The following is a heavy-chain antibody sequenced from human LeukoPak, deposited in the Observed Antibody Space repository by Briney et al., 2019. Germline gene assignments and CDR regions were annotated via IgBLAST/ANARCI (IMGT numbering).Heavy chain of an antibody. Sequence: SETLSLTCTVSGGSIGSYYWSWIRQPAGKGLEWIGRIYTSGSTNYNPSLKSRVTMSVDTSKNQFSLRLSSVTAADTAVYYCARDRYGSGSYYKSWFDPWGQGTLVTVSS. D-gene: IGHD3-10*01. J-gene: IGHJ5*02. CDR3: ARDRYGSGSYYKSWFDP. CDR2: IYTSGST. V-gene: IGHV4-4*07. CDR1: GGSIGSYY.